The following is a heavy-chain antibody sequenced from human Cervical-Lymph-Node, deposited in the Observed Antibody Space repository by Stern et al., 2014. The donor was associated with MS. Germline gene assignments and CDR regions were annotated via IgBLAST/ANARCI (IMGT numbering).Heavy chain of an antibody. CDR3: ARDGGSGSVGNYGLEV. Sequence: VQLVESGAEVKEPGSSVKVSCKTSGATYSSLTMHWVRQAPGQGPEWMGGIIPMFGTANYAQKFQGRVTITADESTSSFYMELRSLRSEDTAIYYCARDGGSGSVGNYGLEVWGQGTTVAVYS. D-gene: IGHD3-16*01. J-gene: IGHJ6*02. V-gene: IGHV1-69*01. CDR2: IIPMFGTA. CDR1: GATYSSLT.